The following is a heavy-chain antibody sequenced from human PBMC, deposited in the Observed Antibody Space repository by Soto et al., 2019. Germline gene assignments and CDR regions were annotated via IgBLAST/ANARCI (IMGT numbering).Heavy chain of an antibody. CDR3: AREGSGWYWGSGDYFDY. CDR1: GFTFTSSA. D-gene: IGHD6-19*01. Sequence: ASVKVSCKASGFTFTSSAVQWVRQARGQRLEWIGWIVVGSGNTNYAQKFQERVTITRDMSTSTAYMELSSLRSEDTAVYYCAREGSGWYWGSGDYFDYWGQGTLVTVSS. V-gene: IGHV1-58*01. CDR2: IVVGSGNT. J-gene: IGHJ4*02.